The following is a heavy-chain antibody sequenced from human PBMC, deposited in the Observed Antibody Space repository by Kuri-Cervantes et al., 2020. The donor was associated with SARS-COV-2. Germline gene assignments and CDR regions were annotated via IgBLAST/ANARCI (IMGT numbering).Heavy chain of an antibody. CDR1: GGSFSDYY. CDR3: ARVLWQGAFDI. J-gene: IGHJ3*02. CDR2: INHSGNT. V-gene: IGHV4-34*01. Sequence: ETLSLTCAVYGGSFSDYYWSWVRQPPGKGLEWNGEINHSGNTNYDPSLKSRVTISIDTSKNQFSLKLSSVTAADTAVYYCARVLWQGAFDIWGQGTMVTVSS. D-gene: IGHD2-15*01.